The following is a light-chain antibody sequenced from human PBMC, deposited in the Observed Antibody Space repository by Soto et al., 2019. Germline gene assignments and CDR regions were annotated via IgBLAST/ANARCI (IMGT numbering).Light chain of an antibody. J-gene: IGLJ1*01. CDR3: SSYTSSDIKV. Sequence: QSVLAQPASVSGSPGQSITISCTGTSSDVGDFNYVSWYQQHPGKAPKLLIYEVSNRPSGVSSRFSGSQSGNTASLTISGLQAKDEADYYCSSYTSSDIKVFGTGTKVTVL. CDR2: EVS. V-gene: IGLV2-14*01. CDR1: SSDVGDFNY.